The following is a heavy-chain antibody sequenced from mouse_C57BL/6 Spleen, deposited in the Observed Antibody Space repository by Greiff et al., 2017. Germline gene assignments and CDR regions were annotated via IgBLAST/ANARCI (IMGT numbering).Heavy chain of an antibody. J-gene: IGHJ2*01. V-gene: IGHV1-19*01. CDR2: INPYNGGT. CDR1: GYTFTDYY. Sequence: EVQLQQSGPVLVKPGASVKMSCKASGYTFTDYYMNWVKQSHGKSLEWIGVINPYNGGTSYNQKFKGKATLTVDKSSSTAYMELNSLTSEDSAVYYCARWGLGRDYWGQGTTLTVSS. D-gene: IGHD3-3*01. CDR3: ARWGLGRDY.